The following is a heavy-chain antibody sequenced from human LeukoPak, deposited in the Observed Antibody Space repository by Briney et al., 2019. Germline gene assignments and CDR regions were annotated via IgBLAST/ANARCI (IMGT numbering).Heavy chain of an antibody. Sequence: PGRSLRLSCAASGFTFSSYAMSWVRQAPGKGLEWVSAISGSGGSTYYADSVKGRFTISRDSSKNTLYLQMNSLRAEDTAVYYCAKLDSVGAVAEYFQHWGQGTLVTVSS. CDR1: GFTFSSYA. V-gene: IGHV3-23*01. J-gene: IGHJ1*01. D-gene: IGHD3-10*01. CDR3: AKLDSVGAVAEYFQH. CDR2: ISGSGGST.